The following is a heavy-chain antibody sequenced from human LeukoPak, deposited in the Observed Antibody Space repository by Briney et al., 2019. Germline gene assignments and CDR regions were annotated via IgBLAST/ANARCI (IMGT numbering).Heavy chain of an antibody. Sequence: HPGGSLRLSCAASGFTFSSYWMHWVRQAPGKGLVWVSRINSDGSSTSYADSVKGRFTISRDNAKNTPYLQMNSLRAEDTAVYYCARASSIAVAGTSELDYWGQGTLVTVSS. J-gene: IGHJ4*02. CDR3: ARASSIAVAGTSELDY. V-gene: IGHV3-74*01. D-gene: IGHD6-19*01. CDR2: INSDGSST. CDR1: GFTFSSYW.